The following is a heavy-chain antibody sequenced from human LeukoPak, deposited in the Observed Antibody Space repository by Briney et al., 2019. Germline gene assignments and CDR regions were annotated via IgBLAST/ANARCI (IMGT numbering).Heavy chain of an antibody. J-gene: IGHJ4*02. CDR1: GFTFSSYW. D-gene: IGHD3-9*01. CDR3: ARPPTYYDILTGYYPAYYFDY. CDR2: INSDGSST. Sequence: GGSLRLSCAASGFTFSSYWMHWVRQAPGKGLVWVSRINSDGSSTSYADSVKGRFTISRDNAKNTLYLQMNSLRAEDTAVYYCARPPTYYDILTGYYPAYYFDYWGQGTLVTVSS. V-gene: IGHV3-74*01.